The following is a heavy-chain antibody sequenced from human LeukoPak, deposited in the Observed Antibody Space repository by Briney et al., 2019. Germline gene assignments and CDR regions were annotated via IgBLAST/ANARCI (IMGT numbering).Heavy chain of an antibody. CDR2: INHSGST. Sequence: SETLSLTRAVYGGSFSGYYWSWIRQPPGKGLEWIGEINHSGSTNYNPSLKSRVTISVDTSKNQFSLKLSSVTAADTAVYYCAREGVYDSSGSRWFDPWGQGTLVTVSS. V-gene: IGHV4-34*01. J-gene: IGHJ5*02. CDR1: GGSFSGYY. CDR3: AREGVYDSSGSRWFDP. D-gene: IGHD3-22*01.